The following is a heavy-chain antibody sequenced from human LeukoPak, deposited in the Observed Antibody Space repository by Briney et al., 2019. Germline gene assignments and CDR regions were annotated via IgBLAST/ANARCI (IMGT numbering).Heavy chain of an antibody. V-gene: IGHV3-7*03. D-gene: IGHD3-3*01. CDR3: ARDRVGDYDFWSGYYNYYYYGMDV. CDR2: IKQDGSEK. J-gene: IGHJ6*02. CDR1: GFTFSSYW. Sequence: GGSLRLSCEVSGFTFSSYWMSWVRQAPGKGLEWVANIKQDGSEKDYVDSVKGRFTISRDNPKNSLYLQMNSLRAEDTAVYYCARDRVGDYDFWSGYYNYYYYGMDVWGQGTTVTVSS.